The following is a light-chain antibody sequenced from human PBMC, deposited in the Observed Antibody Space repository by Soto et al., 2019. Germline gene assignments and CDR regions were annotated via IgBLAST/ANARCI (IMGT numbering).Light chain of an antibody. CDR2: EVS. CDR3: SSYTSSTLYV. V-gene: IGLV2-14*01. J-gene: IGLJ1*01. CDR1: SSDVGGYNY. Sequence: QSVLTQPASVSGSPGQSITISCTGTSSDVGGYNYVSWHQQYPGKAPKLMIYEVSNRPSGVSNRFSGSKSGNTASLTISGLQAEDEADYYCSSYTSSTLYVFGTGTKVTVL.